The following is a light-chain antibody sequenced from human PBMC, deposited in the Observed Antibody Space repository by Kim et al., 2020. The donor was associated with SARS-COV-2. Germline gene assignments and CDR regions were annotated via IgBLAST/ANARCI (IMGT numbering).Light chain of an antibody. Sequence: SQGQTARITCSGDALPKHYTYWYQQKPGQAPVLVIYKDSERHSGIPERFSGSSSGTTVTLTISGVQAEDEADYYCQSADSSGPSWVFGGGTADRP. CDR3: QSADSSGPSWV. V-gene: IGLV3-25*03. CDR2: KDS. CDR1: ALPKHY. J-gene: IGLJ3*02.